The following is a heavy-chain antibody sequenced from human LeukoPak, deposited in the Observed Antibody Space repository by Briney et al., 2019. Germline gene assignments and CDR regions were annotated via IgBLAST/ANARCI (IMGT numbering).Heavy chain of an antibody. Sequence: SETLSLTCTVSGGSISNYYWSWIRQPPGKGLEWIGDIYYSGGTTYNPSLESRVSISLDMSKNQFSLELSSLTAADTAVFYCARDPHLTWGSMYFDLWGRGTLVTVSS. V-gene: IGHV4-59*13. D-gene: IGHD7-27*01. J-gene: IGHJ2*01. CDR1: GGSISNYY. CDR2: IYYSGGT. CDR3: ARDPHLTWGSMYFDL.